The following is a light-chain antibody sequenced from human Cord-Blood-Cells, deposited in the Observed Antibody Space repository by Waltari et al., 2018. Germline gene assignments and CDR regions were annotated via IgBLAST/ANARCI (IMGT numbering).Light chain of an antibody. CDR3: CSYAGSSTYV. CDR1: SSDVGSSNL. V-gene: IGLV2-23*01. CDR2: EGS. Sequence: QSALTQPASVSGSPGQSITISCTGTSSDVGSSNLVSWYQQQPGKAPQPMIYEGSKRPSGVSNRFSGSKSGNTASLTSSGLQAEDETDYYCCSYAGSSTYVFGTGTKVTVL. J-gene: IGLJ1*01.